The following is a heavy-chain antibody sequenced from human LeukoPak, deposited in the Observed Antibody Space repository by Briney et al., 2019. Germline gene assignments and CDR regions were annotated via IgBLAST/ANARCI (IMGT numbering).Heavy chain of an antibody. CDR1: GFTFSSYW. V-gene: IGHV3-74*01. CDR2: INSDGSST. Sequence: GGSLRLSRAASGFTFSSYWMHWVRQAPGKGLVWVSRINSDGSSTSYADSVKGRFTISRDNAKNTLYLQMNSLRAEDTAVYYCVKGYCSSTSCEGVVFDIWGQGTMVTVSS. J-gene: IGHJ3*02. CDR3: VKGYCSSTSCEGVVFDI. D-gene: IGHD2-2*01.